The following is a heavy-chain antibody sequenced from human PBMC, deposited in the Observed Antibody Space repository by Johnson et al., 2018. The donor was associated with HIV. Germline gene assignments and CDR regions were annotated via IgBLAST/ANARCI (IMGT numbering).Heavy chain of an antibody. Sequence: EVQLVESGGGLVQPGGSLRLSCAASGFTVSSYYMSWVRQAPGKGLEWVSVLFSGGSIYFADSVKGRFTISRDNSKNTLYLQMNSLRAEDTAVYYCARAGSSWYDDAFDIWGQGTMVTVSS. J-gene: IGHJ3*02. CDR3: ARAGSSWYDDAFDI. CDR2: LFSGGSI. V-gene: IGHV3-66*01. CDR1: GFTVSSYY. D-gene: IGHD6-13*01.